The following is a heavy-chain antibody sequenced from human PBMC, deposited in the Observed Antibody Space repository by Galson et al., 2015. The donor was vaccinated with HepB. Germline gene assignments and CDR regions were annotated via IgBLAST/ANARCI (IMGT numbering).Heavy chain of an antibody. CDR2: VSGSGGSK. D-gene: IGHD2-15*01. J-gene: IGHJ1*01. Sequence: SLRLSCAASGFSFSTYAMSWVRQAPGKGLEWVSAVSGSGGSKFHADSVKGRFTVSRDNSRNTLYLQMNSLRVEDTAVYYCVRDLSCSGGGCGYFQHWGQGTLVTVSS. CDR3: VRDLSCSGGGCGYFQH. V-gene: IGHV3-23*01. CDR1: GFSFSTYA.